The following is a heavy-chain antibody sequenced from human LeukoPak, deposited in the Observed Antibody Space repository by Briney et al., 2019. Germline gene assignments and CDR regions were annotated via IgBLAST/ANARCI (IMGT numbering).Heavy chain of an antibody. D-gene: IGHD1-26*01. J-gene: IGHJ5*02. V-gene: IGHV4-59*01. CDR1: GGSISSYD. CDR2: IYYSGST. Sequence: SETLSLTCTVSGGSISSYDWSWIRQPPGKGLEWIGYIYYSGSTNYNPSLKSRVTISVDTSKNQFSLKLSSVTAADTAVYYCARVDIVGASTWFDPWGQGTLVTVSS. CDR3: ARVDIVGASTWFDP.